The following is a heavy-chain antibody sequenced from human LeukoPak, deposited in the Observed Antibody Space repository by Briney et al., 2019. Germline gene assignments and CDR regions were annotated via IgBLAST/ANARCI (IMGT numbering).Heavy chain of an antibody. Sequence: SETLSHTCTVSGGSISSNNYHWGWIRQPPGKGLEWIGSIYYSGSTYYNPSLKSRVTISVDTSKNQFSLKLNSVTAADTAVYYCAIRGGATPYFDFWGQGTLVTVSS. CDR2: IYYSGST. V-gene: IGHV4-39*01. J-gene: IGHJ4*02. D-gene: IGHD1-26*01. CDR1: GGSISSNNYH. CDR3: AIRGGATPYFDF.